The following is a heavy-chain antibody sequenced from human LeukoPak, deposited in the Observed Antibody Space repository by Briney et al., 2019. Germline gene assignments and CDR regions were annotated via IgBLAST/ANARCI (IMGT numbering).Heavy chain of an antibody. CDR2: IYPGDSDT. V-gene: IGHV5-51*01. CDR3: ARPPRYGDTDWYFDL. J-gene: IGHJ2*01. D-gene: IGHD4-17*01. Sequence: GESLKISCKGSGYSFTSYWIGWVRQMPGKGLEWMGIIYPGDSDTRYSPSFQGQVTISADKSISTAYLQWSSLKASDTAMYYCARPPRYGDTDWYFDLWGRGTLVTVSS. CDR1: GYSFTSYW.